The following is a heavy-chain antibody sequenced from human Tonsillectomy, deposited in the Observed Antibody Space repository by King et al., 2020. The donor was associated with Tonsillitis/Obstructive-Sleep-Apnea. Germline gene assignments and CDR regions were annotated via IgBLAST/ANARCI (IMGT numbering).Heavy chain of an antibody. V-gene: IGHV3-53*01. CDR1: GFTVSSNY. CDR2: IYSGGST. Sequence: VQLVESGGGLIQPGGSLRLSCAVSGFTVSSNYMSWVRQAPGKGLEWVSVIYSGGSTYYTDSVKGRFTISRDNSKNTLYLQMNSLRAEDTAVYFCARERKEMSTNYFFDYWGQRTLVTVSS. D-gene: IGHD5-24*01. CDR3: ARERKEMSTNYFFDY. J-gene: IGHJ4*02.